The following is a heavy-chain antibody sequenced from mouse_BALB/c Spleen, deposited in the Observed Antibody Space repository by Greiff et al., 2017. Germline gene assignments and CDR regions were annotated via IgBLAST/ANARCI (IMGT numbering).Heavy chain of an antibody. V-gene: IGHV1-69*02. Sequence: QVQLQQPGAELVKPGASVKLSCKASGYTFTSYWMHWVKQRPGQGLEWIGEIDPSDSYTNYNQKFKGKATLTVDKSSSTAYMQLSSLTSEDSAVYYCARKGNDGYYVDWGQGTLVTVSA. CDR3: ARKGNDGYYVD. CDR2: IDPSDSYT. J-gene: IGHJ3*01. D-gene: IGHD2-3*01. CDR1: GYTFTSYW.